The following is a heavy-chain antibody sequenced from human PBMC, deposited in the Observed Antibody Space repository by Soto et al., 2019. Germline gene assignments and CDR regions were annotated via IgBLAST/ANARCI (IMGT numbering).Heavy chain of an antibody. D-gene: IGHD3-22*01. CDR3: ARIYYDSVFDY. V-gene: IGHV4-39*01. CDR1: GGSVSSSSYY. J-gene: IGHJ4*02. Sequence: SETLSLTCTVSGGSVSSSSYYWGWIRQPPGKGLEWIESIYYSGSTYYNPSLKSRVTISVDTSKNQFSLKLSSVTTADTAVYYCARIYYDSVFDYWGQGTLVTVSS. CDR2: IYYSGST.